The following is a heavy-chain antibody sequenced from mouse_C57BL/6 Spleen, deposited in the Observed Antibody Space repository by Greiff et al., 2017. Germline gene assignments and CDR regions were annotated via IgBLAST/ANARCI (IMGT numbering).Heavy chain of an antibody. Sequence: EVKVEESGGGLVKPGGSLKLSCAASGFTFSDYGMHWVRQAPEKGLEWVAYISSGSSTIYYADTVKGRFTISRDNAKNTLFLQMTSLRSEDTAMYYCARAGRGDYGGQGTTLTVSS. CDR1: GFTFSDYG. J-gene: IGHJ2*01. CDR3: ARAGRGDY. V-gene: IGHV5-17*01. CDR2: ISSGSSTI. D-gene: IGHD4-1*01.